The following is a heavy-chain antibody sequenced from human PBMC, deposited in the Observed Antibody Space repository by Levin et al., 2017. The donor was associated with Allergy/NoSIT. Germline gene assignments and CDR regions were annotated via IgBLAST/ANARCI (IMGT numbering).Heavy chain of an antibody. CDR3: AKGSKALPYCRTTYCYTYKYDYYTMDV. J-gene: IGHJ6*02. Sequence: GGSLRLSCAASGFTFSSYAMSWVRQAPGKGLEWVSGISGSGDTTYYADSVKGRFTISRDNSKNTLYLQTNSLRAEDTAVYYCAKGSKALPYCRTTYCYTYKYDYYTMDVWGLGTTVTVSS. CDR1: GFTFSSYA. V-gene: IGHV3-23*01. D-gene: IGHD2-2*02. CDR2: ISGSGDTT.